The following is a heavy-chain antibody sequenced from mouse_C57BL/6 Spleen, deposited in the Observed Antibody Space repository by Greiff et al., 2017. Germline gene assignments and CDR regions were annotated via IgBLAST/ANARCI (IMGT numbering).Heavy chain of an antibody. CDR2: ISSGSGTI. D-gene: IGHD1-1*01. Sequence: VQRVESGGGLVKPGGSLKLSCAASGFTFSDYGMHWVRQAPEKGLEWIAYISSGSGTIYYADKVKGRFTISRDNAKNTLYLQMTSLRSEDTAMYYSARYGGSCGFAYWGQGTLVTVSA. V-gene: IGHV5-17*01. CDR3: ARYGGSCGFAY. CDR1: GFTFSDYG. J-gene: IGHJ3*01.